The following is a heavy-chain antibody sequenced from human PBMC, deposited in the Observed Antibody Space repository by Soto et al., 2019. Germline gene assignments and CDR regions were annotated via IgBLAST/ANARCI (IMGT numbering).Heavy chain of an antibody. Sequence: GSLRLSCAASGFTFSIYSMNWVRQAPGKGLEWVSSISSSSSYIYYADSVKGRFTISRDNAKNSLYLQMNSLRAEDTAVYYCARDLSSSSKGYFDYWGQGTLVTVSS. V-gene: IGHV3-21*01. D-gene: IGHD6-6*01. J-gene: IGHJ4*02. CDR3: ARDLSSSSKGYFDY. CDR2: ISSSSSYI. CDR1: GFTFSIYS.